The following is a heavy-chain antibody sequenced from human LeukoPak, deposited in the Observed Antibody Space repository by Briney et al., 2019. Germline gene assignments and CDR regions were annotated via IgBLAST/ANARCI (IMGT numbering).Heavy chain of an antibody. V-gene: IGHV3-73*01. CDR2: IRDKANSYAT. CDR1: GFTFSGSA. Sequence: PGGSLRLSCAASGFTFSGSAMHWVRQASGKGLEWVGRIRDKANSYATTYAASVKGRFTISRDDSKNTAYLQMNSLKTEDTAVCYCTRLYYYGSGEVYWGQGTLVTVSS. CDR3: TRLYYYGSGEVY. D-gene: IGHD3-10*01. J-gene: IGHJ4*02.